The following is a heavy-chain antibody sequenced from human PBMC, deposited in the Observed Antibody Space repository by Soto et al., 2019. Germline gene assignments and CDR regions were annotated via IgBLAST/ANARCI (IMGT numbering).Heavy chain of an antibody. J-gene: IGHJ6*03. CDR3: ARGLGYCTNCVCYTTPGYYYYYLDV. V-gene: IGHV4-59*01. Sequence: SETLSLTCTVSGGSISSYYWSWIRQPPGKGLEWIGYIYYSGSTNYNPSLKSRVTIAVDTSKNQFSLKLSSVTAADTAVYYCARGLGYCTNCVCYTTPGYYYYYLDVWGQGTTVTVSS. D-gene: IGHD2-8*01. CDR2: IYYSGST. CDR1: GGSISSYY.